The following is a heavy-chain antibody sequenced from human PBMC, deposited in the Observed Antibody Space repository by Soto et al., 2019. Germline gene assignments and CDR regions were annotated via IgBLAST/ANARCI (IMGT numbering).Heavy chain of an antibody. CDR3: ANYYDSSGDPPLYGMDV. Sequence: GGSLRLSCAASGFTFSSYAMSWVRQAPGKGLQWVSAISGSGGSRYYADSVKGRVTISRDNSKNTLYLQMNSLRAEDTAVYYCANYYDSSGDPPLYGMDVWGQGTTVTV. CDR2: ISGSGGSR. CDR1: GFTFSSYA. V-gene: IGHV3-23*01. D-gene: IGHD3-22*01. J-gene: IGHJ6*02.